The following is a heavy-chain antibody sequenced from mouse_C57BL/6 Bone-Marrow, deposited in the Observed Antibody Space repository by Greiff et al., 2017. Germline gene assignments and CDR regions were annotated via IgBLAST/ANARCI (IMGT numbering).Heavy chain of an antibody. V-gene: IGHV5-6*01. CDR2: ISSGGSYT. Sequence: DVQLVESGGDLVKPGGSLKLSCAASGFTFSSYGMSWVRQTPDKRLEWVATISSGGSYTYYPDSVKGRFTISRDNAKNTLYLQMSSLKSEDTAMYYCARDGPYAMDYWGQGTSVTVSS. CDR1: GFTFSSYG. CDR3: ARDGPYAMDY. J-gene: IGHJ4*01. D-gene: IGHD1-1*01.